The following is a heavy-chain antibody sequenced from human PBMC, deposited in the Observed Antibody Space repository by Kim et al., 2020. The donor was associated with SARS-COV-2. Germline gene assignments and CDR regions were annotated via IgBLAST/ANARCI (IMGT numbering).Heavy chain of an antibody. D-gene: IGHD3-16*01. V-gene: IGHV3-74*01. CDR1: GFTFSSYW. J-gene: IGHJ4*02. CDR2: VNSDGSST. Sequence: GGSLRLSCVASGFTFSSYWMHWVRQAPGKGLVWVSRVNSDGSSTSYADSVKGRFTISRDNARNTLYLQMNSLRAEDTAVYYCASLSTGYVWDKFGYWGQGTVVPVSS. CDR3: ASLSTGYVWDKFGY.